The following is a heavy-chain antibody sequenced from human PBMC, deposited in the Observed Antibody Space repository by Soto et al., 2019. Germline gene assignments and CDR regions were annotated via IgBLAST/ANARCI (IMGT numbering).Heavy chain of an antibody. Sequence: QVQLVESGGGVVQPGRSLRLSCAASGFTFSSYGMHLVRQAPGKGLEWVAVIWYDGSNKYYADSVKGRFTISRDNSKNTLYLQMNRLRAEDTAVYYCARDSAVTAPMDVWGQGTTVTVSS. CDR2: IWYDGSNK. CDR1: GFTFSSYG. CDR3: ARDSAVTAPMDV. J-gene: IGHJ6*02. D-gene: IGHD2-21*02. V-gene: IGHV3-33*01.